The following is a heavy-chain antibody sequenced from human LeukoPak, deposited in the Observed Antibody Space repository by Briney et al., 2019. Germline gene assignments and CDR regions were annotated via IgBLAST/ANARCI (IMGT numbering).Heavy chain of an antibody. CDR2: ISAYNGKT. V-gene: IGHV1-18*04. J-gene: IGHJ6*04. D-gene: IGHD3-10*01. CDR3: ARDSGFMVRGVIIRPSMGMDV. Sequence: ASVKVSFKASGYTFTIYGISWVRQAPGQGQERMGWISAYNGKTNYTQKLQGRGTITTDTSTSTAYMELRSLRSDDTAVYYCARDSGFMVRGVIIRPSMGMDVWGKGTTVTVSS. CDR1: GYTFTIYG.